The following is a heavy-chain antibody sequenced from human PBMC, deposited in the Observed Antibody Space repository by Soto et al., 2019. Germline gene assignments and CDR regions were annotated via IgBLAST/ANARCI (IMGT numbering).Heavy chain of an antibody. CDR1: GFTFSGSA. CDR3: TRPPYCSGGSCYGDY. CDR2: IRSKANSYAT. V-gene: IGHV3-73*02. Sequence: EVQLVESGGGLVQPGGSLKLSCAASGFTFSGSAMHWVRQASGKGLEWVGRIRSKANSYATAYAASVKGRFTISRDDSKNTAYLQMNSLKTEDTAVYYCTRPPYCSGGSCYGDYWGQGTLVTGSS. J-gene: IGHJ4*02. D-gene: IGHD2-15*01.